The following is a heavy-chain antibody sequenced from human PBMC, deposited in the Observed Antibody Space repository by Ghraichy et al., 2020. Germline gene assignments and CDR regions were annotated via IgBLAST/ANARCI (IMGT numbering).Heavy chain of an antibody. CDR3: ARAFLLQPNWFDP. CDR2: VNTNSGGT. J-gene: IGHJ5*02. CDR1: GDTFTGQY. V-gene: IGHV1-2*02. Sequence: ALVKVSCKASGDTFTGQYMNWVRQAPGQGLEWMGWVNTNSGGTNYAQRFQGRVAMTRDTSISTVYMELSGLTSDDTAVYYCARAFLLQPNWFDPWGQGTQVTVSS. D-gene: IGHD2-15*01.